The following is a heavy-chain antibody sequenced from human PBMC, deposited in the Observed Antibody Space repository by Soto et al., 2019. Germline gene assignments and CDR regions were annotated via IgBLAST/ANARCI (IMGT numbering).Heavy chain of an antibody. CDR3: ARWWSGSRQGFDP. D-gene: IGHD3-3*01. Sequence: SETRSLTCTVSGGSISGYYWGWIRQPPGKGLDYIGYIYYSGSTNYNPSLKGRVTMSIDTSKNQFSLKLNSVTAADTAVYYCARWWSGSRQGFDPWGQGTLVTVS. J-gene: IGHJ5*02. CDR2: IYYSGST. CDR1: GGSISGYY. V-gene: IGHV4-59*08.